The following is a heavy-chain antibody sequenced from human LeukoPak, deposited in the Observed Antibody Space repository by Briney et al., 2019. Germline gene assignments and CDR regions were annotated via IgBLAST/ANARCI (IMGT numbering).Heavy chain of an antibody. CDR2: IYYRVST. D-gene: IGHD2-15*01. J-gene: IGHJ6*03. V-gene: IGHV4-59*01. Sequence: SETLSLTCTVSARSISSYYWSWNRQPPGKGLEWIGYIYYRVSTNYNPSLKSRGTVPLDTSKNQFSLQVRSVTAADTAVYYCARTTEGYCRGVSCYYYYYYMDVWGKGTTVTVSS. CDR1: ARSISSYY. CDR3: ARTTEGYCRGVSCYYYYYYMDV.